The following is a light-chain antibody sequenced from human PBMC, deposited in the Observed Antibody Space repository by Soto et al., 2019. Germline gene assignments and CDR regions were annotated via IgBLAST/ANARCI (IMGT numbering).Light chain of an antibody. J-gene: IGLJ2*01. CDR1: SSDVGGYNY. CDR3: SSYTSRVV. Sequence: QSALTRPASVSGSPGQSITISCTGTSSDVGGYNYVSWYQQHPGKAPKLMIYDVSNRPSGVSNRFSGSKSGNTASLTISGLQAEDEADYYCSSYTSRVVFGGGTKLTVL. V-gene: IGLV2-14*01. CDR2: DVS.